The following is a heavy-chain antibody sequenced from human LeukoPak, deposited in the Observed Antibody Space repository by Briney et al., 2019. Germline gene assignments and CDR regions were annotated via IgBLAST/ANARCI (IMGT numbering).Heavy chain of an antibody. CDR2: ISGSGGGT. D-gene: IGHD2-21*01. CDR3: AKRLAHTAFDY. CDR1: GFTFSSLA. J-gene: IGHJ4*02. V-gene: IGHV3-23*01. Sequence: GGSLTLSCAASGFTFSSLAMSWVRQAPGKGLEWVSTISGSGGGTYYADSVKGRFTISRDNSRNTLSLQMNSLRAEDTAVYYCAKRLAHTAFDYWGQGTLVTVSS.